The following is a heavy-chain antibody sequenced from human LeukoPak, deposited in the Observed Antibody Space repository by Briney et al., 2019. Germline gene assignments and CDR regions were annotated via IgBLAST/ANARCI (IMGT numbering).Heavy chain of an antibody. CDR3: ARGKGTYNWNPGADWFDP. CDR1: GYTFTSYD. CDR2: MNPNSGNT. J-gene: IGHJ5*02. Sequence: GASVKVSCKASGYTFTSYDINWVRQATGQGLEWMGWMNPNSGNTGYAQKFRGRVTITRNTSISTAYMELSSLRSEDTAVYYCARGKGTYNWNPGADWFDPWGQGTLVTVSS. D-gene: IGHD1-20*01. V-gene: IGHV1-8*03.